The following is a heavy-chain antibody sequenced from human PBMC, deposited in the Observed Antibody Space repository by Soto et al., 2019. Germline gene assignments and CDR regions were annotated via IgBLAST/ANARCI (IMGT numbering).Heavy chain of an antibody. CDR3: ARHRGPAPVY. CDR1: GGSISGYY. V-gene: IGHV4-39*01. D-gene: IGHD3-10*01. J-gene: IGHJ4*02. CDR2: LFYGGTT. Sequence: QVQLQESGPGLVKPSETLSLTCTVSGGSISGYYWTWIRQPPGKGLEWVGSLFYGGTTEYNPSLKSRLTMSLDTSKNHFSLTLRSVPAADTAVYYCARHRGPAPVYWGQGTLVTASS.